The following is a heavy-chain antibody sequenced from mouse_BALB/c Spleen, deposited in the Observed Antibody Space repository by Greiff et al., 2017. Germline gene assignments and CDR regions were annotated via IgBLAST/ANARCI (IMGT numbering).Heavy chain of an antibody. CDR2: IDPANGNT. J-gene: IGHJ2*01. V-gene: IGHV14-3*02. CDR3: ARGKGCSDY. Sequence: VQLQQSGAELVKPGASVKLSCTASGFNFKDSYMHWVKQRPEQGLEWIGRIDPANGNTNYDPKFQGKATITADTSSNTAYLQLSSLTSEDTAVYYCARGKGCSDYWGQGTPLTVSA. CDR1: GFNFKDSY.